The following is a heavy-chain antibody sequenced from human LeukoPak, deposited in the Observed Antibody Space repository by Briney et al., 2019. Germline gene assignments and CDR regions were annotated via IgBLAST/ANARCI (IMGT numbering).Heavy chain of an antibody. CDR2: INHSGST. CDR1: GFTFSDYY. V-gene: IGHV4-34*01. J-gene: IGHJ5*02. CDR3: ARFRGKAAGSLWFDP. Sequence: GSLRLSCAASGFTFSDYYMSWIRQPPGKGLEWIGEINHSGSTNYNPSLKSRVTISVDTSKNQFSLKLSSVTAADTAVYYCARFRGKAAGSLWFDPWGQGTLVTVSS. D-gene: IGHD6-13*01.